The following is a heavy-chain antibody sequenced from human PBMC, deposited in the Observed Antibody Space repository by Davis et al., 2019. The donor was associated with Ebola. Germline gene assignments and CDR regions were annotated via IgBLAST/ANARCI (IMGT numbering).Heavy chain of an antibody. Sequence: GESLKISCAASGFTFSSYAMHWVRQAPGKGLEWVAVISYDGSNKYYADSVKGRFTISRDNSKNTLYLQMNSLRPEDTAVYYCAKVEPFRELLLDYYYYGMDVWGQGTTVTVSS. CDR1: GFTFSSYA. CDR3: AKVEPFRELLLDYYYYGMDV. D-gene: IGHD3-10*01. V-gene: IGHV3-30-3*01. CDR2: ISYDGSNK. J-gene: IGHJ6*02.